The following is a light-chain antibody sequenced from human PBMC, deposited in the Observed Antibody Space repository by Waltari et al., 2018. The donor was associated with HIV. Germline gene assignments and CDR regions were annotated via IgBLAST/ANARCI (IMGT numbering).Light chain of an antibody. V-gene: IGLV2-14*03. CDR3: SSYTTYNTVI. CDR2: DVN. Sequence: QSALTQPASVSGSPGQSITIACAGTGAEVGAYDYVAWYQKFPDSVPKLILYDVNSRPSGVSDRFSGSKSGNTASLTISGLQAEDEGDYFCSSYTTYNTVIFGGGTKLTV. CDR1: GAEVGAYDY. J-gene: IGLJ2*01.